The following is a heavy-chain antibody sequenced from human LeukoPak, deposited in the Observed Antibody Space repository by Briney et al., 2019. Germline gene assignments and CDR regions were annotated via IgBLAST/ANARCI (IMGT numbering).Heavy chain of an antibody. CDR1: GGSISSYY. Sequence: SETLSLTCTASGGSISSYYWSWIRQPPRKALEWIGYIYYSGSTNHNPSLNIRLTISVDTSKNQFSLKLSSVTAADTAVYYCARHRPGPYDYWGQGTLVTVSS. CDR2: IYYSGST. V-gene: IGHV4-59*08. CDR3: ARHRPGPYDY. J-gene: IGHJ4*02.